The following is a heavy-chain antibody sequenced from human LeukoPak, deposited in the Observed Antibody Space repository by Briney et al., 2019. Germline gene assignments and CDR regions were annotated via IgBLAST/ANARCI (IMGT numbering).Heavy chain of an antibody. D-gene: IGHD3-10*01. CDR1: GFTFSSYG. J-gene: IGHJ4*02. Sequence: GGSLRLSCAASGFTFSSYGMHWVRQAPGKGLEWVAVIWYDGSNKYYADSVKGRFTISRDNSKNTLYLQMNSLRAEDTAVYYCANAHQPYGSGSARNWGQGTLVTVSS. CDR3: ANAHQPYGSGSARN. CDR2: IWYDGSNK. V-gene: IGHV3-33*06.